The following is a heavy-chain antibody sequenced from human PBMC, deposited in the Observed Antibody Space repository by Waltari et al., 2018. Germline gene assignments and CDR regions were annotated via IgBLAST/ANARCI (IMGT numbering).Heavy chain of an antibody. D-gene: IGHD6-19*01. CDR3: ARDHTGIAVAGPHYYGMDV. Sequence: QVQLVQSGAEVKKPGASVKVSCKASGYTFTSYAMHWVRQAPGQRLEWMGWINAGNGNTKYSQKFQGRVTITTDESTSTAYMELSSLRSEDTAVYYCARDHTGIAVAGPHYYGMDVWGQGTTVTVSS. CDR2: INAGNGNT. J-gene: IGHJ6*02. V-gene: IGHV1-3*01. CDR1: GYTFTSYA.